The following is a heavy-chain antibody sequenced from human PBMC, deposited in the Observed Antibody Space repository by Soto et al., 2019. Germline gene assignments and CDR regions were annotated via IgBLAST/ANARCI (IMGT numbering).Heavy chain of an antibody. V-gene: IGHV1-69*01. CDR1: GGTFSSYA. J-gene: IGHJ6*02. D-gene: IGHD3-9*01. Sequence: VKVSCKASGGTFSSYAISWVRQAPGQGLEWMGGIIPIFGTANYAQKFQGRVTITADESTSTAYMELSSLRSEDTAVYYCARDRVDDILTGYLAPGYYYGMDVWGQGTTVTVSS. CDR2: IIPIFGTA. CDR3: ARDRVDDILTGYLAPGYYYGMDV.